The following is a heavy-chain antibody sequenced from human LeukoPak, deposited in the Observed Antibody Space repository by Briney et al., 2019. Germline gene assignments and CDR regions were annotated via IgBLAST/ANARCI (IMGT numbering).Heavy chain of an antibody. CDR2: INHSGST. D-gene: IGHD5-18*01. J-gene: IGHJ4*02. CDR3: ARPGRGSYGYDY. Sequence: SETLSLTCAVYGGSFSGYYWSWIRQPPGKGLEWIGEINHSGSTNYNPSLKSRVTISVDTSKNQFSLKLSSVTAADTAVYYCARPGRGSYGYDYWGQGTLVTVSS. V-gene: IGHV4-34*01. CDR1: GGSFSGYY.